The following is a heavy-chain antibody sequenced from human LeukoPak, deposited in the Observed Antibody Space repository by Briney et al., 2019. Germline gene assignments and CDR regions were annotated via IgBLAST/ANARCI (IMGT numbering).Heavy chain of an antibody. J-gene: IGHJ4*02. D-gene: IGHD5-12*01. V-gene: IGHV3-30*03. CDR3: ARERGYSGYALGY. CDR2: ITFDGNAM. Sequence: GGSLRLSCAASGFTFSSYAMSWVRQAPGKGLEWVALITFDGNAMYYLDSVKGRFTFSRDSSKNTLFLQMNSLRPEDTGVYYCARERGYSGYALGYWGQGTLVTVSS. CDR1: GFTFSSYA.